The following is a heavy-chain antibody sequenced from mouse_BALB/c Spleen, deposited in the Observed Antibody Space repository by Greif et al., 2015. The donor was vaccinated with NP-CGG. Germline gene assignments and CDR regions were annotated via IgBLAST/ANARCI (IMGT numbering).Heavy chain of an antibody. V-gene: IGHV1-63*02. J-gene: IGHJ2*01. D-gene: IGHD2-1*01. CDR2: IYPGGGYT. Sequence: VQLVESGAELVRPGTSVKISCKASGYTFTNYWLGRVKQRPGHGLERIGDIYPGGGYTNYNEKFKGKATLTADTSSSTAYMQLSSLTSEDSAVYFCARGGGNYAYYFDYWGQGTTLAVSS. CDR3: ARGGGNYAYYFDY. CDR1: GYTFTNYW.